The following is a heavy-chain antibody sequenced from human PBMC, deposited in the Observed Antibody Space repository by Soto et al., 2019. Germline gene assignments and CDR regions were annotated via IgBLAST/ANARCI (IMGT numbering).Heavy chain of an antibody. J-gene: IGHJ4*02. CDR2: ISYDGSNK. Sequence: QVQLVESGGGVVQPGRSLRLSCAASGFTFSSYGMHWVRQTPGKGLEWVAVISYDGSNKYYADSVKGRFTISRDNSKNTLYLQMNSLRAEDTAVYYCAKDRRLAAAGTTLDYWGQGTLVTVSS. CDR1: GFTFSSYG. V-gene: IGHV3-30*18. CDR3: AKDRRLAAAGTTLDY. D-gene: IGHD6-13*01.